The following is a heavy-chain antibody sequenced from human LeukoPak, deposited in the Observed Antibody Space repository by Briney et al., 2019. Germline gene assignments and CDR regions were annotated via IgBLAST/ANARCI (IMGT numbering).Heavy chain of an antibody. CDR2: INPSGGST. Sequence: GASVKVSCKASGYTFTYYYMHWVRQAPGQGLEWMGIINPSGGSTSYAQKFQGRATMTRDTSTSTVYMELSSLRSEDTAVYYCARKAGGSYRLDYWGQGTLVTVSS. CDR3: ARKAGGSYRLDY. V-gene: IGHV1-46*01. J-gene: IGHJ4*02. D-gene: IGHD1-26*01. CDR1: GYTFTYYY.